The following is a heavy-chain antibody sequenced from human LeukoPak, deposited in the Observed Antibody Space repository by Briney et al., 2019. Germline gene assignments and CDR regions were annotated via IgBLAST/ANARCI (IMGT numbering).Heavy chain of an antibody. CDR1: VFTFSSSA. CDR3: AKQLGYCSDGSCYFPY. CDR2: SSNNGGYT. V-gene: IGHV3-23*01. Sequence: PWGALTLSFAASVFTFSSSAMRWVRQAPGKGLEWVSASSNNGGYTYYADSVQGRFTISRDNSKSTLCLQMNSLRAEDTAVYYCAKQLGYCSDGSCYFPYWGQGTLVTVSS. J-gene: IGHJ4*02. D-gene: IGHD2-15*01.